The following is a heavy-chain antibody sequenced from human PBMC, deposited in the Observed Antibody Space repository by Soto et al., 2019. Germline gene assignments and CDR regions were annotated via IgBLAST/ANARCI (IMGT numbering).Heavy chain of an antibody. CDR1: GYTFTGYY. Sequence: ASVKVSCKASGYTFTGYYMHWVRQAPGQGLEWMGWINPNSGGTNYAQKFHGRVTMTRDTSISTAYMELSRLRSDDTAGYYCARADTVAGVDYWGQGTLVTVSS. CDR2: INPNSGGT. CDR3: ARADTVAGVDY. D-gene: IGHD6-19*01. V-gene: IGHV1-2*02. J-gene: IGHJ4*02.